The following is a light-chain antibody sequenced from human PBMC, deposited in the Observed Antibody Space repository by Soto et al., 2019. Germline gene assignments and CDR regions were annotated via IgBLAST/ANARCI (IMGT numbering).Light chain of an antibody. CDR3: QQYDNLPLT. CDR2: DAS. J-gene: IGKJ4*01. CDR1: QDISNY. Sequence: DIQMTQSPSSLSASVGDRVTITCQASQDISNYLNWYQQKSGKAPKLLIYDASNLETGVPSRFSESGSGTDFTFTITSLQPEDIATYYCQQYDNLPLTFGGGTKGEIK. V-gene: IGKV1-33*01.